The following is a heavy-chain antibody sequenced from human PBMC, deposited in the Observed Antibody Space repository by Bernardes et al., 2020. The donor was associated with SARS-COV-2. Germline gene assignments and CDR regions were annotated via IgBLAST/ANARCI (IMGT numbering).Heavy chain of an antibody. Sequence: SGPTLVKPTQTVTLTCNFSGFSLTTSGEGVGWIRQPPGKALEWLALIYWDDDKRYRLSLSRRVTITKDTSKTQVVLTMTDMDPMDTGTYYCARATGFPAAGPPFDYWGQGILVTVSS. D-gene: IGHD1-1*01. CDR3: ARATGFPAAGPPFDY. CDR1: GFSLTTSGEG. CDR2: IYWDDDK. V-gene: IGHV2-5*02. J-gene: IGHJ4*02.